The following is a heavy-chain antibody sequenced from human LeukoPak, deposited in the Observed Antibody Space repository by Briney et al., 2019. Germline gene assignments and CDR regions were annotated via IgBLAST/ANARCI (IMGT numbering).Heavy chain of an antibody. J-gene: IGHJ3*02. CDR2: IIPIFGTA. CDR3: ASGYDEKNNAFDI. V-gene: IGHV1-69*05. D-gene: IGHD5-12*01. CDR1: GGTFSSYA. Sequence: ASVKVSCKASGGTFSSYAISWVRQAPGQGLEWMGGIIPIFGTANYAQKFQGRVTITTDESTSTAYMELSSLRSEDTAVYYCASGYDEKNNAFDIWGQGTMVTVSS.